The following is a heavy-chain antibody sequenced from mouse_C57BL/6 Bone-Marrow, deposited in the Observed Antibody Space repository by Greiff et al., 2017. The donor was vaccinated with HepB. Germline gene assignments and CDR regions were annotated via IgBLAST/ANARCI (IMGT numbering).Heavy chain of an antibody. CDR2: IDPSDSYT. D-gene: IGHD2-4*01. V-gene: IGHV1-50*01. J-gene: IGHJ3*01. CDR3: ARGGYYDYGGAWFAY. CDR1: GYTFTSYW. Sequence: QVQLQQSGAELVKPGASVKLSCKASGYTFTSYWMQWVNQRPGQGLEWIGEIDPSDSYTNYNQKFKGKATLTVDTSSSTAYMQLSSLTSEDSAVYYGARGGYYDYGGAWFAYWGQGTLVTVSA.